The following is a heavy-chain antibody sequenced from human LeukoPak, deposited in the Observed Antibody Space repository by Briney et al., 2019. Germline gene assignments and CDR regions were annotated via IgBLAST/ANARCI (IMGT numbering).Heavy chain of an antibody. CDR2: ISSSSSYI. J-gene: IGHJ6*03. V-gene: IGHV3-21*01. CDR3: ARSTPGRDGYNPYYYMDA. Sequence: AGGSLRLSCAASGFTFSSYSMNWVRQAPGKGLEWVSSISSSSSYIYYADSVKGRFTISRDNAKNSLYLQMNSLRAEDTAVYYCARSTPGRDGYNPYYYMDAWGKGTTVTVSS. D-gene: IGHD5-24*01. CDR1: GFTFSSYS.